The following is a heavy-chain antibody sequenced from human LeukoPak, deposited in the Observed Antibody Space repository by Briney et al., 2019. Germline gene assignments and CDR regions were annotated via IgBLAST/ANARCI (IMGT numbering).Heavy chain of an antibody. CDR3: ARVGYYDFWSGYSFYYYYGMDV. V-gene: IGHV3-74*01. CDR1: GFTFSSYW. CDR2: INSDGSST. J-gene: IGHJ6*02. Sequence: PGGSLRLSCAASGFTFSSYWMHWVRQAPGKGLVWVSRINSDGSSTSYADSVKGRFTISRDNAKNTLYLQMNSLRAEHTAVYYCARVGYYDFWSGYSFYYYYGMDVWGQGTTVTVSS. D-gene: IGHD3-3*01.